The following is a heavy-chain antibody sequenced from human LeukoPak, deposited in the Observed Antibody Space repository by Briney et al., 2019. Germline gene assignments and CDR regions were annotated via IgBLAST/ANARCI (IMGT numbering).Heavy chain of an antibody. CDR3: ARERQSCGGDCSDH. CDR2: IWHDGSHK. CDR1: GFAFNTYA. J-gene: IGHJ4*02. V-gene: IGHV3-33*01. D-gene: IGHD2-21*01. Sequence: GGSLRLSCAASGFAFNTYAMHWVRQAPGQGLEWVALIWHDGSHKFYSNSVRGQFTISRDNSKNTVSLQMNNLRPEDTAVYYCARERQSCGGDCSDHWGQGTLVTVSS.